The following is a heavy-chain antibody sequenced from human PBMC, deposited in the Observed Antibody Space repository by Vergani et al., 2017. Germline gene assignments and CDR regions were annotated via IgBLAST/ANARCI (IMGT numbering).Heavy chain of an antibody. CDR2: IYTSGST. J-gene: IGHJ4*02. V-gene: IGHV4-61*02. CDR1: GGSISSGSYY. Sequence: QVQLQESGPGLVKPSQTLSLTCTVPGGSISSGSYYWSWIRQPAGKGLEWIGRIYTSGSTNYNPSLKSRVTISVDTSKNQFSLKLSSVTAADTAVYYCARVMITFGGVIVIDYWGQGTLVTVSS. CDR3: ARVMITFGGVIVIDY. D-gene: IGHD3-16*02.